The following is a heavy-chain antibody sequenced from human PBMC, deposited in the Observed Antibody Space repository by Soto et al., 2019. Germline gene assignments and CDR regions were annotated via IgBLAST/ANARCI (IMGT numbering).Heavy chain of an antibody. Sequence: SVKVSCKASGYTFTAHYMQSLRQGPGQGLEWMGWINPNSAGTNYAQKLQRRVTITRDTSITTAYMDLSSLTSDDKAAYTSEKDTDGDGDAGFDYWGQGTLVTVSS. J-gene: IGHJ4*02. CDR2: INPNSAGT. CDR3: EKDTDGDGDAGFDY. D-gene: IGHD4-17*01. CDR1: GYTFTAHY. V-gene: IGHV1-2*02.